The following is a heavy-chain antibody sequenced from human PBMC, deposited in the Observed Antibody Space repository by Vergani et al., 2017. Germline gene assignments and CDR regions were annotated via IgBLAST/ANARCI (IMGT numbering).Heavy chain of an antibody. CDR2: ISAYNGNT. V-gene: IGHV1-18*01. CDR1: GYPFTSYG. J-gene: IGHJ3*02. D-gene: IGHD3-10*02. CDR3: ASRAPYYYGRGDAFDI. Sequence: QVQLVQSGAEVKKPGASVKVSCKASGYPFTSYGIGWVRQAPGQGLEWMGWISAYNGNTNYAQKLQGRVTMTTDTSTSTAYMELRSLRSDDTAVYYCASRAPYYYGRGDAFDIWGQGTMVTVSS.